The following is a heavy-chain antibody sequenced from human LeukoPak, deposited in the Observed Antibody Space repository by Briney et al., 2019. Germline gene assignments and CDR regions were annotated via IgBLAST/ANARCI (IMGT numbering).Heavy chain of an antibody. CDR1: GFTFSNYA. CDR3: AKSTGYSYGYGGNDAFDI. CDR2: ISYDGSNK. V-gene: IGHV3-30*04. Sequence: GGSLRLSCAASGFTFSNYAMHWVRQAPGKGLEWVAVISYDGSNKYYADSVKGRFTISRDNSKNTLYLQMNSLRAEDTAVYYCAKSTGYSYGYGGNDAFDIWGQGTMVTVSS. D-gene: IGHD5-18*01. J-gene: IGHJ3*02.